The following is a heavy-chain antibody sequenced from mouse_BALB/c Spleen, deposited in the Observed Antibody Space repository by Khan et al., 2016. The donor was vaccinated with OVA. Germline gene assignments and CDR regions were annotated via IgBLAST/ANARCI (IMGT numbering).Heavy chain of an antibody. CDR2: ISYSGST. J-gene: IGHJ3*01. CDR3: ARWFVY. CDR1: GYSITSDYA. Sequence: VQLKESGPGLVKPSQSLSLTCTVTGYSITSDYAWNWIRQFPGNKLEWMGSISYSGSTSYIPSLKSRISITRDTSKNQFFLQLNSVTTEDTVTYYCARWFVYWGQGTLVTVSA. V-gene: IGHV3-2*02.